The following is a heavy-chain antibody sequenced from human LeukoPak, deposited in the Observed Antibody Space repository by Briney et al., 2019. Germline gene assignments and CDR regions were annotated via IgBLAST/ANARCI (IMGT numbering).Heavy chain of an antibody. V-gene: IGHV3-48*01. CDR1: GFTFSSYS. D-gene: IGHD6-19*01. CDR2: ISSSSSTI. J-gene: IGHJ3*02. Sequence: GGSLRLSCAASGFTFSSYSMNWVRQAPGKGLEWVSYISSSSSTIYYADSVKGRFTISRDNVKNSLYLQMNSLRAEDTAVYYCARDSPKQWLVTDAFDIWGQGTMVTVSS. CDR3: ARDSPKQWLVTDAFDI.